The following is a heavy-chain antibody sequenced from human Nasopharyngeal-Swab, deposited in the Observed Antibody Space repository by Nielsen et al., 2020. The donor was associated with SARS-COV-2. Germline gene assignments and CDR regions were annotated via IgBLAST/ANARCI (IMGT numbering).Heavy chain of an antibody. Sequence: EGSLRLSCAASGFTFSSYEMNWVRQAPGKGLEWVSYISSSGSTIYYADSVKGRFTISRDNAKNSLYLQMNSLRAEDTAVYYCARSIAVAADYWGQGTLVTVSS. V-gene: IGHV3-48*03. CDR2: ISSSGSTI. D-gene: IGHD6-19*01. CDR1: GFTFSSYE. J-gene: IGHJ4*02. CDR3: ARSIAVAADY.